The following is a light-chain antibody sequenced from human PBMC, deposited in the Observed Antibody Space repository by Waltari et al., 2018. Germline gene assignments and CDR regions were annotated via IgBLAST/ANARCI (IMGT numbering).Light chain of an antibody. CDR2: DVS. J-gene: IGLJ2*01. CDR3: SSYTSSSTSVV. Sequence: QSALTPPASVSGSPGQSLTLSCTGTSSDVGGSNYVSWYQQHPGKAPKLMIYDVSKRPSGVSNRFSGSKSGNTASLTISGLQAEDEADYYCSSYTSSSTSVVFGGGTKLTVL. CDR1: SSDVGGSNY. V-gene: IGLV2-14*01.